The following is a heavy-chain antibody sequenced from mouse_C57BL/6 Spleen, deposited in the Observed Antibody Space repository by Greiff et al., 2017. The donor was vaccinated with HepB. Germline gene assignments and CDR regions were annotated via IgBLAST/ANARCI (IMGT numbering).Heavy chain of an antibody. CDR1: GFTFSSYA. CDR3: ARERSFYAMDY. V-gene: IGHV5-4*01. Sequence: EVKVEESGGGLVKPGGSLKLSCAASGFTFSSYAMSWVRQTPEKRLEWVATISDGGSYTYYPDNVKGRFTISRDNAKNNLYLQMSHLKSEDTAMYYCARERSFYAMDYWGQGTSVTVSS. CDR2: ISDGGSYT. J-gene: IGHJ4*01.